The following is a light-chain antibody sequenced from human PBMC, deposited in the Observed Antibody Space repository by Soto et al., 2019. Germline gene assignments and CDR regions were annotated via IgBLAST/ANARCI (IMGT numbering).Light chain of an antibody. V-gene: IGKV1-5*03. CDR3: QQYNDYSWT. J-gene: IGKJ1*01. CDR2: KAS. Sequence: IQMTQSPSTLSASVGDRVAITCRASQSIGIWLAWYQKKPGKAPRFLIYKASTLQTGVPSRFSGSGSGTEFTLTISSMQPDDFATDYCQQYNDYSWTFGQGTKVEIK. CDR1: QSIGIW.